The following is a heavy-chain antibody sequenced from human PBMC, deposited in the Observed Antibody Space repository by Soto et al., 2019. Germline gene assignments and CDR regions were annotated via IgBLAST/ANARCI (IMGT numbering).Heavy chain of an antibody. CDR1: GGSVSSGSYY. D-gene: IGHD3-9*01. CDR2: IYYSGST. V-gene: IGHV4-61*01. CDR3: ARYSDILTGYYRWFDP. J-gene: IGHJ5*02. Sequence: TLSLTCTVSGGSVSSGSYYWSWIRQPPGKGLEWIGYIYYSGSTNYNPSLKSRVTISVDTSKNQFSLKLSSVTAADTAVYYCARYSDILTGYYRWFDPWGQGTLVTVSS.